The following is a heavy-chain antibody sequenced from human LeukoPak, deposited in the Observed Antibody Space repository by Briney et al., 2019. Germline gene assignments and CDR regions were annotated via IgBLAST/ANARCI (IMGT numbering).Heavy chain of an antibody. V-gene: IGHV1-46*01. Sequence: GASVKVSCKASGYTFTRYYMHWVRPAPGQGLEWMGIINPSGGSTSYTQKFQGRVTITRDMSTSTVYMELSSLRSEDTAVYYCASVPIVVVPAAIYGGFDYWGQGTLVTVSS. CDR2: INPSGGST. J-gene: IGHJ4*02. CDR3: ASVPIVVVPAAIYGGFDY. D-gene: IGHD2-2*02. CDR1: GYTFTRYY.